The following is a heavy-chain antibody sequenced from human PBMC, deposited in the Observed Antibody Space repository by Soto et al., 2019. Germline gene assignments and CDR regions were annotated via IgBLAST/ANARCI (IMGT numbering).Heavy chain of an antibody. J-gene: IGHJ4*02. CDR1: GFTFSSYG. V-gene: IGHV3-30*18. CDR3: ANKVEGPEDIPGGFEDY. Sequence: QVQLVESGGGVVQPGRSLRLSCAASGFTFSSYGMHWVRQAPGKGLEWVAVISYDGSNKYYADSVKGRFTISRDNSKNTLYLEMNSLRAEDTAVYYCANKVEGPEDIPGGFEDYWGQGTLVTVSS. CDR2: ISYDGSNK. D-gene: IGHD2-15*01.